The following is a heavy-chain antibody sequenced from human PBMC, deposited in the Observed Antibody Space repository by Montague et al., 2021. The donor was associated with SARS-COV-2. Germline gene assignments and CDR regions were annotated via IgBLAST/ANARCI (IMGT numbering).Heavy chain of an antibody. CDR3: ARVGRQQLVRLSGMDV. J-gene: IGHJ6*02. D-gene: IGHD6-13*01. CDR2: IYYSGST. Sequence: ETLSLTCTVSGGSISSSSYYWGWIRQPPGKGLEWIGSIYYSGSTYYNPSLKSRVTISVDTSKNQFSLKLSSVTAADTAVYYCARVGRQQLVRLSGMDVWGQGPTVTVSS. CDR1: GGSISSSSYY. V-gene: IGHV4-39*07.